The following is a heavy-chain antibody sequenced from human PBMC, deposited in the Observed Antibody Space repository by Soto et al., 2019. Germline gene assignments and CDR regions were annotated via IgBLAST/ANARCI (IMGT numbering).Heavy chain of an antibody. CDR3: VRVRDYYDSRGYSTDAFDI. D-gene: IGHD3-22*01. Sequence: EVQLVESGGGLVKPGGSLRLSCVASGFSFSDHYMDWVRKAPEKRLEWVGRTRNKAKSYSTAYAASVKGRFTISRDDSRNSVYLQMDSLRTEDTAVYYCVRVRDYYDSRGYSTDAFDIWGQGSMVTVSS. J-gene: IGHJ3*02. CDR1: GFSFSDHY. V-gene: IGHV3-72*01. CDR2: TRNKAKSYST.